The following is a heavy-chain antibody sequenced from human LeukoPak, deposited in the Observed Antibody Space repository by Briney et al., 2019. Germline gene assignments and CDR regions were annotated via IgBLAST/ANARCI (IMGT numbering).Heavy chain of an antibody. CDR1: GFTFSRHD. CDR2: ISDHGSLS. D-gene: IGHD3-22*01. Sequence: GGSLRLSCAASGFTFSRHDMNWVRQAPGKGLEWVSVISDHGSLSNYADSVKGRFTISRDNSRDTLFLQMDSLRVEDTAGYYCAKGVVGGRRDYYSYFDSWGQGTLVTVSS. V-gene: IGHV3-23*01. CDR3: AKGVVGGRRDYYSYFDS. J-gene: IGHJ4*02.